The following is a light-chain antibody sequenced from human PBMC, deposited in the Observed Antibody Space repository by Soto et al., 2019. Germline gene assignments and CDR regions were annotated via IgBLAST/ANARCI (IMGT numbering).Light chain of an antibody. CDR1: QDVSSN. CDR3: QQYIRWPLT. J-gene: IGKJ4*02. V-gene: IGKV3-15*01. CDR2: GAS. Sequence: TQSPDTRSLSPVERANLSCRASQDVSSNLAWYQQKQGQAPRLLIYGASTRATGTPARFSGSGSGTEFTLTISSLQSEDYAAYFCQQYIRWPLTFGGGTKVDI.